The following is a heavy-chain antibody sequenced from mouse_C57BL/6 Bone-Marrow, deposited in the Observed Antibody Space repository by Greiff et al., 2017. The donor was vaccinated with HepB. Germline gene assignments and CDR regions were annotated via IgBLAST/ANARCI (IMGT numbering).Heavy chain of an antibody. CDR1: GYTFTSYW. J-gene: IGHJ2*01. Sequence: QVQLQQSGAELVKPGASVKLSCKASGYTFTSYWMHWVKQRPGRGLEWIGRIDPNSGGTKYNEKFKSKATLTVDKPSSTSYMKLSSLTSEDSAVYYSARSTTVVATKYFDYWGQGTTLTVSS. CDR3: ARSTTVVATKYFDY. D-gene: IGHD1-1*01. CDR2: IDPNSGGT. V-gene: IGHV1-72*01.